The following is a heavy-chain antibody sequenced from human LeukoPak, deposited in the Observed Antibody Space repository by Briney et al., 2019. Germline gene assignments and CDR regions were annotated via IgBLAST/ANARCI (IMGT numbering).Heavy chain of an antibody. J-gene: IGHJ3*01. CDR2: IRFDGGDT. CDR3: AKEIDGFDV. V-gene: IGHV3-74*01. CDR1: GFTFSSYW. Sequence: GGSLRLSCAASGFTFSSYWMHWVRQAPGMGLVWVSSIRFDGGDTAYADSAKGRFTISRDNAKNTVYLQMNSLRAEDTAVYYCAKEIDGFDVRGQGTLVTVSS.